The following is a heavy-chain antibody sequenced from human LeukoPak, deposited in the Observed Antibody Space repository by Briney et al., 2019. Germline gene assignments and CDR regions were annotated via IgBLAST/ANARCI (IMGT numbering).Heavy chain of an antibody. CDR3: ARSYYYEQYYFDY. J-gene: IGHJ4*02. CDR2: INTNTGNP. Sequence: ASVKVSCKASGYTFTIYAMNWVRQVPGQGLGWMGWINTNTGNPTYAQGFTGRFVFSLDTSVSTAYLQISSLKAEDTAVYYCARSYYYEQYYFDYWGQGTLVTVSS. V-gene: IGHV7-4-1*02. CDR1: GYTFTIYA. D-gene: IGHD3-22*01.